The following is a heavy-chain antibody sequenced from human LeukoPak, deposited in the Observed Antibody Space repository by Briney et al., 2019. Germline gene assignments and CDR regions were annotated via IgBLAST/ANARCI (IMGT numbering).Heavy chain of an antibody. CDR3: SLGDSPAGLDLDY. CDR2: IYPGDSGT. J-gene: IGHJ4*02. D-gene: IGHD6-13*01. Sequence: GESLKISCKGSGYSFRSYWIGWVRQMPGKGLEWMGIIYPGDSGTRYSPSFQGQVTISADRSISTAYLQWSSLKASDTAMYYCSLGDSPAGLDLDYWGQGTLVTVSS. CDR1: GYSFRSYW. V-gene: IGHV5-51*01.